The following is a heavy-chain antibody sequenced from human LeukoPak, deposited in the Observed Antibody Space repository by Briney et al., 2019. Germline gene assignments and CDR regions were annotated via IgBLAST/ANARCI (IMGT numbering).Heavy chain of an antibody. CDR2: IRDSGEA. CDR3: ARDRAANQDWVEFDP. J-gene: IGHJ5*02. Sequence: GGSLRLSCAVSGFRVSDYHMSWVRQAPGKGLEWVGLIRDSGEAFYADFARGRFAITRDESENTLYLQMNSLRVEDTAVYFCARDRAANQDWVEFDPWGQGTPVIVSS. CDR1: GFRVSDYH. V-gene: IGHV3-66*03. D-gene: IGHD3/OR15-3a*01.